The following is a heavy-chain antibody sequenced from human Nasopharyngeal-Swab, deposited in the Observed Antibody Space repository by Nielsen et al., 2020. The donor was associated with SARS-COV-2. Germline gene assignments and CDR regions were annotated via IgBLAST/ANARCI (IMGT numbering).Heavy chain of an antibody. D-gene: IGHD3-10*01. J-gene: IGHJ5*02. CDR1: GASLTSGNYY. CDR2: ISYTGNT. V-gene: IGHV4-31*03. Sequence: SEILSLTCSVSGASLTSGNYYWSWIREHPGKGLEWIGYISYTGNTVYNPSLQSRVSISVDKSKDQFSLKLTSLTAADTAVYYCAALGSSLNWFDPWGQGSLVTVSS. CDR3: AALGSSLNWFDP.